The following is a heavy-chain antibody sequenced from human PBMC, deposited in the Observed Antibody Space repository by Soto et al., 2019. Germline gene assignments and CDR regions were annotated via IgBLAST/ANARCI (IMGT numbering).Heavy chain of an antibody. V-gene: IGHV2-70*04. Sequence: SGPTLVNPTQTLTLTCTFSGFSLSTSGMRVSWIRQPPGKALEWLARIDWDDDNFYSTSLKTRLTISKDTSKNQVVLTMTNMDPVDTATYYCARMADYGDYDYFDSWGQGTLVTVSS. D-gene: IGHD4-17*01. CDR1: GFSLSTSGMR. J-gene: IGHJ4*02. CDR2: IDWDDDN. CDR3: ARMADYGDYDYFDS.